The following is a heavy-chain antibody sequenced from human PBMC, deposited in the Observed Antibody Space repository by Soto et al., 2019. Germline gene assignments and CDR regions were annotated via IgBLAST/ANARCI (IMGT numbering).Heavy chain of an antibody. CDR2: IRSKANSYAT. CDR1: GFTFSGSA. J-gene: IGHJ5*02. D-gene: IGHD1-26*01. V-gene: IGHV3-73*01. CDR3: TRPRGADWFDP. Sequence: GGSLRLSCAASGFTFSGSAVHWVRQASGKGLEWVGRIRSKANSYATAYAASVKGRFTISRDDSKNTAYLQMNSLKTEDTAVYYCTRPRGADWFDPWGQGTLVTVSS.